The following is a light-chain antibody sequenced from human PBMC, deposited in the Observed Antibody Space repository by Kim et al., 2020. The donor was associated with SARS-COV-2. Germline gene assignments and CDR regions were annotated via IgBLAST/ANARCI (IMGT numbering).Light chain of an antibody. CDR1: QSVSIN. V-gene: IGKV1-39*01. Sequence: ASVGDRVNITCRATQSVSINLNWYQQRPGKAPRLLIYGASTLQSGVPSRFSGSGSGTGFTLTISSLQPEDFAIYYCQQTFSTQYSFGQGTKLEI. J-gene: IGKJ2*03. CDR3: QQTFSTQYS. CDR2: GAS.